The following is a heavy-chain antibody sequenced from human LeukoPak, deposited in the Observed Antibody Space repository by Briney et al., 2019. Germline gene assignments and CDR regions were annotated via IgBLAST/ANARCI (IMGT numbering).Heavy chain of an antibody. Sequence: GGSLRLSCAASGFTFSSYWMSWVRQAPGKGLEWVANIKQDGSEKYYVDSVKGRFTISRDSAKNSLHLQMNSLRAEDTAVYYCARDFGDSHRDAEFDYWGQGTLVTVSS. D-gene: IGHD4-17*01. CDR1: GFTFSSYW. CDR3: ARDFGDSHRDAEFDY. J-gene: IGHJ4*02. V-gene: IGHV3-7*03. CDR2: IKQDGSEK.